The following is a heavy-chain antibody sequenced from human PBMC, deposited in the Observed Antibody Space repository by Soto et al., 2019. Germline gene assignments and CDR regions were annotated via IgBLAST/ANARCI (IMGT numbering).Heavy chain of an antibody. Sequence: QVRLVQSGAEVKKPGSSVKVSCKASGGTFSNYAITWLRLAPGQGLEWLEGIIPVFGTVNYAQKFQGRVTITADESTSTAYMELNRLRSEDTAVYYCASENPYTNSFGNWFDPWGQGTLVIVS. J-gene: IGHJ5*02. D-gene: IGHD6-13*01. V-gene: IGHV1-69*01. CDR1: GGTFSNYA. CDR2: IIPVFGTV. CDR3: ASENPYTNSFGNWFDP.